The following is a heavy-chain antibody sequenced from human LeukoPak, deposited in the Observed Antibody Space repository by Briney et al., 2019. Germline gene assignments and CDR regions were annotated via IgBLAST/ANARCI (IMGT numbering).Heavy chain of an antibody. D-gene: IGHD6-13*01. Sequence: SETLSLTCTVSGGFIRSYYWSWIRQPPGKGLEWIAYIYYSGSTNYNPSLKSRVTISVDTSKNQFSLKLSSVTAADTAVYYCARDLAAAGTIDPWGQGTLVTVSS. CDR3: ARDLAAAGTIDP. CDR2: IYYSGST. V-gene: IGHV4-59*01. CDR1: GGFIRSYY. J-gene: IGHJ5*02.